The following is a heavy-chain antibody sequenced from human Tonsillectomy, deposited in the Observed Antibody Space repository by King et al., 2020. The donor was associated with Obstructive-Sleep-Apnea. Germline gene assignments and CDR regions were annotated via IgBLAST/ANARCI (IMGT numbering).Heavy chain of an antibody. J-gene: IGHJ4*02. Sequence: VQLVESGGVVVQPGGSLRLSCVASGFTFDDCTMHWVRQTPGKGLEWVSLFSWDGGTTYYADSVKGRFTISRDNSKNSLYLQMNSLRTEDTAFYYCAKGGYDILTGYFPHPYYFDYWGQGTLVTVSS. D-gene: IGHD3-9*01. CDR1: GFTFDDCT. CDR3: AKGGYDILTGYFPHPYYFDY. V-gene: IGHV3-43*01. CDR2: FSWDGGTT.